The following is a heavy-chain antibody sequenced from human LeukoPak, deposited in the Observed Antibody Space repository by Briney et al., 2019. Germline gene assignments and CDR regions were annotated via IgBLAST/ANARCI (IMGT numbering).Heavy chain of an antibody. V-gene: IGHV1-8*01. CDR3: ARESSSWLYYYYYYMDV. CDR1: GYTFTSYD. CDR2: MNPNSGNT. Sequence: ASVKVSCKASGYTFTSYDINWVRQAAGQGLECMGWMNPNSGNTGYAQKFQGRVTMTRNTSISTAYMELSSLRSEDTAVYYCARESSSWLYYYYYYMDVWGKGTTVTVSS. J-gene: IGHJ6*03. D-gene: IGHD6-13*01.